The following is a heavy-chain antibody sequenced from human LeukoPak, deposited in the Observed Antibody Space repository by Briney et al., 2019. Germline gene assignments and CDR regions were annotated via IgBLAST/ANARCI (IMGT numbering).Heavy chain of an antibody. V-gene: IGHV3-30-3*01. Sequence: GGSLRLSCAASGFTFSNYAMHWVRQAPGKGLEWVAVISYDGSNKYYADSVKGRFTISRDNSKNTLYLQMNSLRAEDTAVYYCARDREVGPTTDAFDIWGQGTMVTVSS. CDR1: GFTFSNYA. CDR3: ARDREVGPTTDAFDI. D-gene: IGHD1-26*01. CDR2: ISYDGSNK. J-gene: IGHJ3*02.